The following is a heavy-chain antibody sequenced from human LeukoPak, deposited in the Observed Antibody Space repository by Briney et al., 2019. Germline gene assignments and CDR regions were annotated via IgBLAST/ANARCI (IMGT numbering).Heavy chain of an antibody. CDR1: GGSVSGYY. J-gene: IGHJ5*02. CDR3: ARVKEGIAQLARFDP. D-gene: IGHD6-13*01. Sequence: SETLSLTCVVSGGSVSGYYWGWIRQPPGRGLEWIGYVYYSGSTNYNPSLKSRVTISVDTSKNQFSLKLSSVTAADTAVYYCARVKEGIAQLARFDPWGQGTLVTVSS. V-gene: IGHV4-59*02. CDR2: VYYSGST.